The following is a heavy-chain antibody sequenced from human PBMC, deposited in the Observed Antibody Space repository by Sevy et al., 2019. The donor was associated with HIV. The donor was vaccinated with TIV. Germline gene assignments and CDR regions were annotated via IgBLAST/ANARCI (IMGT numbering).Heavy chain of an antibody. CDR1: GFTFSRSS. V-gene: IGHV3-21*01. CDR2: ISSSSNYI. Sequence: GGSLRLSCAGSGFTFSRSSMNWVRQAPGKGLEWVSSISSSSNYIYYADSVKGRFTISRDNAKKSLLLRMNSLRAEDTAVYYCARDKREAYFGGSTYSDAFDIWGQGTLVTVSS. D-gene: IGHD2-15*01. CDR3: ARDKREAYFGGSTYSDAFDI. J-gene: IGHJ3*02.